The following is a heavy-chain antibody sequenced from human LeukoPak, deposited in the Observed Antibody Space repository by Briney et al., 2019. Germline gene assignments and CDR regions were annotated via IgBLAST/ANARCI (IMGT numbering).Heavy chain of an antibody. CDR3: ANPDYGDYYQDFDY. Sequence: GGSLRLSCAASGFTFSSYAMSWVRQAPGKGLEWVSAISGSGGSTYYADSVKGRFTISRDNSKNTLYLQMKSLRAEDTAVYYCANPDYGDYYQDFDYWGQGTLVTVSS. V-gene: IGHV3-23*01. J-gene: IGHJ4*02. D-gene: IGHD4-17*01. CDR2: ISGSGGST. CDR1: GFTFSSYA.